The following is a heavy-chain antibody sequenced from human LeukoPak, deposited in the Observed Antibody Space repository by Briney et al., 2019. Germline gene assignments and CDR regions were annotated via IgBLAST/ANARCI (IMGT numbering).Heavy chain of an antibody. CDR2: ISYDGSNK. CDR3: AKDRRPTIRYCSSSSRYPQAGYGMDV. V-gene: IGHV3-30*18. J-gene: IGHJ6*02. CDR1: GFTFSSYG. Sequence: GGSLRLSCAASGFTFSSYGMHWVRQAPGKGLEWVAVISYDGSNKYYADFVKGRLTISRDNPKNTLYLQMNDLSVEDTALYYCAKDRRPTIRYCSSSSRYPQAGYGMDVWGQGTTVTVSS. D-gene: IGHD2-15*01.